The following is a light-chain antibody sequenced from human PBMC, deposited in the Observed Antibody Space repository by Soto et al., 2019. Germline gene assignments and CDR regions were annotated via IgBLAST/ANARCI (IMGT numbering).Light chain of an antibody. CDR1: QSVSSSY. Sequence: EIVLTQSPGTLSLSPGERATLSCRASQSVSSSYLAWYQQKPGQAPRLLIFGASSRATGIPARFSGSGSGTEFSLTISSLQSEDFAVYYCQQYMNWPTFGQGTRLEIK. CDR2: GAS. J-gene: IGKJ5*01. V-gene: IGKV3-15*01. CDR3: QQYMNWPT.